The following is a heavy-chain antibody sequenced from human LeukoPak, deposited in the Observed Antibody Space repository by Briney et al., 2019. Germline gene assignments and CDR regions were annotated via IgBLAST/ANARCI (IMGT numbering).Heavy chain of an antibody. V-gene: IGHV3-48*04. J-gene: IGHJ4*02. CDR3: ARASGSYPTVTFDY. Sequence: GGSLRLSCAASGFTFSSYSMNWVRQAPGKGLKWVSYISSSSSTIYYADSVKGRFTISRDNAKNSLYLQMNSLRAEDTAVYYCARASGSYPTVTFDYWGQGTLVTVSS. D-gene: IGHD1-26*01. CDR1: GFTFSSYS. CDR2: ISSSSSTI.